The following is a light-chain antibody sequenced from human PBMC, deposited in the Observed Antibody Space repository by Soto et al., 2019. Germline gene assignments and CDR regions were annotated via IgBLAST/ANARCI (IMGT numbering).Light chain of an antibody. CDR1: QSVSNHY. CDR2: GAS. CDR3: QQFSSSPLT. V-gene: IGKV3-20*01. Sequence: EIVLTQSPGTLSLSPGERATLSCRASQSVSNHYLAWYQQKPGQAPRLLIYGASSRATGIPDRFSGGGSGTDFTLTISRLEPEDFAVYYCQQFSSSPLTFGGGTKVDIK. J-gene: IGKJ4*01.